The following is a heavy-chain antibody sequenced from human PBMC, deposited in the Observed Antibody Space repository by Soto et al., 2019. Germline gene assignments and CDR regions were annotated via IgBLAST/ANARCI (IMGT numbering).Heavy chain of an antibody. CDR1: GYSVSSNSAA. J-gene: IGHJ4*02. Sequence: QVHLQQSGPGLLKPSQTLSLTCAISGYSVSSNSAAWYWIRQSASRGLERLGRTYYRSKWYNDYGVSVKSRITINPDTSKNQFSLQLNSVTPEDTAVYYCARGETTVTLVFDYWGQGTLVTVSS. V-gene: IGHV6-1*01. D-gene: IGHD4-17*01. CDR2: TYYRSKWYN. CDR3: ARGETTVTLVFDY.